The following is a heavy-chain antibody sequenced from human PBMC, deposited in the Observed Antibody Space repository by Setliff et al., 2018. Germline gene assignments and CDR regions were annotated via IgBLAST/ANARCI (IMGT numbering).Heavy chain of an antibody. V-gene: IGHV3-11*01. CDR1: GFSFSDSF. Sequence: PGGSLRLSCEASGFSFSDSFMSWIRQAPGRGLEWIAYISPDNKKIYHADSVKGRFTISRDNAKNSVYLHMDSLRPEDTAVYYCATPALSMATQYFDYWGQGTLVTVSS. D-gene: IGHD2-2*01. J-gene: IGHJ4*02. CDR3: ATPALSMATQYFDY. CDR2: ISPDNKKI.